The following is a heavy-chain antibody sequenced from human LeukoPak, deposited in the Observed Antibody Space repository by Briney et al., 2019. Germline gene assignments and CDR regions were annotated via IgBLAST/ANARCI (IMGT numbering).Heavy chain of an antibody. CDR2: IGSSGKTISYSDS. V-gene: IGHV3-48*02. CDR1: GFTFSSYS. D-gene: IGHD7-27*01. J-gene: IGHJ3*02. Sequence: GGSLRLSCAASGFTFSSYSMNWVRQAPGKGLEWVSYIGSSGKTISYSDSSYADSVKGRFTISRDNAKNSLYLQMNSLRDENTAVYYCARELGIGAFDIWGPGTMVTVSS. CDR3: ARELGIGAFDI.